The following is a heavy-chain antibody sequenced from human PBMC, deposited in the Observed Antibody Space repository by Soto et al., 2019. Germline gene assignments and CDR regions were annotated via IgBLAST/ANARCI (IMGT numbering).Heavy chain of an antibody. D-gene: IGHD3-22*01. J-gene: IGHJ4*02. CDR2: SRNKAHSYTT. V-gene: IGHV3-72*01. CDR1: GFTFSDHY. CDR3: AKDLIITMIVVVIPGLPDY. Sequence: EVQLVESGGGLVQPGGSLRLSCAASGFTFSDHYMDWVRQAPGKGLEWVGRSRNKAHSYTTEYAASVKGRFTISRDNSKNTLYLQMNSLRAEDTAVYYCAKDLIITMIVVVIPGLPDYWGQGTLVTVSS.